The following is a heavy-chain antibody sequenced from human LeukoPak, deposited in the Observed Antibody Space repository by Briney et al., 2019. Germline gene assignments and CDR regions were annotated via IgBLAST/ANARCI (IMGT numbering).Heavy chain of an antibody. D-gene: IGHD6-13*01. J-gene: IGHJ4*02. CDR1: GGSFSGYY. V-gene: IGHV4-34*01. CDR3: AGRIAAAGTIDY. CDR2: INHSGST. Sequence: SETLSLTCAVYGGSFSGYYWSWIRLPPGKGLEWIGEINHSGSTNYNPSLKSRVTISVDTSKNQFSLKLSSVTAADTAVYYCAGRIAAAGTIDYWGQGTLVTVSS.